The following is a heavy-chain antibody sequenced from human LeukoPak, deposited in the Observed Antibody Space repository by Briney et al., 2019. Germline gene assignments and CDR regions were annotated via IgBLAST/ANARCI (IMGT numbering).Heavy chain of an antibody. D-gene: IGHD5-18*01. CDR1: GFTFSSYW. CDR3: ARDPGDRAIDRWFDP. J-gene: IGHJ5*02. Sequence: GGSLRLSCGASGFTFSSYWMSWVRQAPGKGLEWVANIKQDGSEKYYVDSVKGRFIISRDNAKNSLYLHMNDLRAEDTAVYCCARDPGDRAIDRWFDPWGQGTLVTVSS. CDR2: IKQDGSEK. V-gene: IGHV3-7*03.